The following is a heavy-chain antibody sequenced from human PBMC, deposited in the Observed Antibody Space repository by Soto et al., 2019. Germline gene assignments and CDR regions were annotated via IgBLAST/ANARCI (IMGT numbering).Heavy chain of an antibody. D-gene: IGHD5-12*01. J-gene: IGHJ4*02. CDR2: ISASSTYI. Sequence: EVQLVESGGGLVKPGGSLRLSCAASRFIFSSYTMNWVRQAPGKGLEWVSSISASSTYIYYADSLKGRFTISRDNAYNSLYLQMNSLRAEDTAGYYCARGWLRDPWMYWGQGTLVTVSS. CDR1: RFIFSSYT. CDR3: ARGWLRDPWMY. V-gene: IGHV3-21*01.